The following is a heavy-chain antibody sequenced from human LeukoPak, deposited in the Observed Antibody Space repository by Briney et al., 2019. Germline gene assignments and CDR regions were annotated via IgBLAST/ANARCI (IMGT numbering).Heavy chain of an antibody. J-gene: IGHJ5*02. CDR1: GGSFSGYY. CDR2: INHSGST. CDR3: ARGEAPAGGDWFDP. V-gene: IGHV4-34*01. D-gene: IGHD6-13*01. Sequence: PSETLSLTCAVYGGSFSGYYWSWIRPPPGKGLEWIGEINHSGSTNYNPSLKSRVTISVDTSKNQFSLKLSSVTAADTAVYYCARGEAPAGGDWFDPWGQGTLVTVSS.